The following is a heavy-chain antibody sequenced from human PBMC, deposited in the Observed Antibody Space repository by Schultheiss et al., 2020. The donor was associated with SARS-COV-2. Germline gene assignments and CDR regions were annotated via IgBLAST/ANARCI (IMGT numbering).Heavy chain of an antibody. CDR1: GFTFSSYW. Sequence: GSLRLSCAASGFTFSSYWMHWVRQAPGKGLEWIGEINHSGSTNYNPSLKSRVTISVDTSKNQFSLNLSSVTAADTAVYYCARGLSSSGGFDYWGQGTLVTVSS. J-gene: IGHJ4*02. V-gene: IGHV4-34*01. D-gene: IGHD6-6*01. CDR2: INHSGST. CDR3: ARGLSSSGGFDY.